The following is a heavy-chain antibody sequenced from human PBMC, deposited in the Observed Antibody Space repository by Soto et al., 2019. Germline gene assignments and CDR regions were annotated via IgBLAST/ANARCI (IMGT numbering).Heavy chain of an antibody. CDR3: RKRGVDTIGFAY. CDR1: GFTFSSFW. V-gene: IGHV3-74*01. CDR2: INTDGSST. J-gene: IGHJ4*02. D-gene: IGHD3-10*01. Sequence: EVQLVESGGGLVQPGGSLRLSCAASGFTFSSFWMHWVRQAPGEGLVWVSRINTDGSSTSYADSVKGRFTISRDNAKNTLSLDMNLARVEDTAMYYCRKRGVDTIGFAYWGEGTLVT.